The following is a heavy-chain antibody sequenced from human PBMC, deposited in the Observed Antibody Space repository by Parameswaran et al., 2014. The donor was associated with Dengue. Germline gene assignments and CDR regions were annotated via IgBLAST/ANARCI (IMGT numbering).Heavy chain of an antibody. Sequence: RWIRQPPGKGLEWIGYIYYSGSTNYNPSLKSRVTMSVDTSKNQSSLKLSSVTAADTAVYYCARNDFWSGYYFDPWGQGTLVTVSS. D-gene: IGHD3-3*01. CDR2: IYYSGST. V-gene: IGHV4-59*01. J-gene: IGHJ5*02. CDR3: ARNDFWSGYYFDP.